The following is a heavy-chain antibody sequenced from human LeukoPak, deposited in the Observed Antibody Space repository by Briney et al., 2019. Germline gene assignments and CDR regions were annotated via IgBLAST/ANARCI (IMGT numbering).Heavy chain of an antibody. V-gene: IGHV1-46*01. CDR2: INPSGGST. D-gene: IGHD4-23*01. Sequence: GASVKVSCKASGYTFTSYYMHWVRQAPGQGLEWMGIINPSGGSTSYAQKFQGRVTITRDTSTSTVYMELSSLRSEDTAVYYCAREAPDGGKLYSPLLDYWGQGTLVTVSS. CDR1: GYTFTSYY. J-gene: IGHJ4*02. CDR3: AREAPDGGKLYSPLLDY.